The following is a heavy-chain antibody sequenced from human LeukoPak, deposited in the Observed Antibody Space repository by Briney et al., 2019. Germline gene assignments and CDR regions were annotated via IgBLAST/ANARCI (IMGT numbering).Heavy chain of an antibody. Sequence: GGSLRLSCAASGFSFSTYAMHWVRQAPGKGLEWVAIISYDGSNNYYADSVKGRITISRDNSKNTLYLQMNTLRAEDTAVYYCARTLYAGYEPFDCWGQGTLVTVSS. CDR2: ISYDGSNN. J-gene: IGHJ4*02. V-gene: IGHV3-30*01. D-gene: IGHD5-12*01. CDR1: GFSFSTYA. CDR3: ARTLYAGYEPFDC.